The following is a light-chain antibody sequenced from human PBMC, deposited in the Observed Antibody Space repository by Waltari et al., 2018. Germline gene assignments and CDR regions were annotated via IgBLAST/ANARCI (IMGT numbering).Light chain of an antibody. CDR1: SADVGNYNL. V-gene: IGLV2-23*02. CDR3: CSYAGTSTVI. J-gene: IGLJ2*01. Sequence: QSALTQPASVSGSPGQSITISCAGTSADVGNYNLVSWYQQCPGKAPNLMIYEVIKRPSGVSDRFSGSKSGNTASLTISGLQAEDEADYYCCSYAGTSTVIFGGGTKLTVL. CDR2: EVI.